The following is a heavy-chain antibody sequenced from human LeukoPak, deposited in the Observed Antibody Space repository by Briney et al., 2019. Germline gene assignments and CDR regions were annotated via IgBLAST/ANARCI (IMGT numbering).Heavy chain of an antibody. CDR1: GYIFTSYS. J-gene: IGHJ4*02. V-gene: IGHV7-4-1*02. Sequence: PVASVKVSCKASGYIFTSYSMNWVRQTPGQGLEWMGWINTNTGNPTYAQGFTGRFVFSLDTSVSTAYLQISSLKAEDTAMYYCARAPSPHYYDSGDYYYPDYWGQGTLVTVSS. CDR3: ARAPSPHYYDSGDYYYPDY. D-gene: IGHD3-22*01. CDR2: INTNTGNP.